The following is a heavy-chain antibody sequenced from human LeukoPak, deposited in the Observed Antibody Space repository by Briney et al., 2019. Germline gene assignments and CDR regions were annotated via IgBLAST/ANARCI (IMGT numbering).Heavy chain of an antibody. CDR1: GFTFSNAW. CDR2: IKRKTDGGTT. D-gene: IGHD2-21*02. J-gene: IGHJ3*02. Sequence: GGSLRLSCAASGFTFSNAWMSWVRQAPGKGLEWVGRIKRKTDGGTTDYAAPVKGRFTISRDDSRNMLYLQMNSLKNEDTAVYYCTTDSVTARRDDAFDIWGQGTVVTVSS. CDR3: TTDSVTARRDDAFDI. V-gene: IGHV3-15*01.